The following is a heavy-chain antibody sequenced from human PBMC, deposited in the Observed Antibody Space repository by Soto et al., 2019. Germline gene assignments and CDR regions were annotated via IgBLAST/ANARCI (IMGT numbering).Heavy chain of an antibody. J-gene: IGHJ6*03. CDR2: INPKSGGT. V-gene: IGHV1-2*04. CDR3: ARVPPGAGEGDYCYFSMDV. Sequence: ASVKVSCKASGYTFTDYYMHWVRQAPGQGLEWMGWINPKSGGTNYAQKFQGWVTMTRDTSISTAYMELSRLRSDDTAVYYGARVPPGAGEGDYCYFSMDVWGKGTTVTVSS. CDR1: GYTFTDYY. D-gene: IGHD1-26*01.